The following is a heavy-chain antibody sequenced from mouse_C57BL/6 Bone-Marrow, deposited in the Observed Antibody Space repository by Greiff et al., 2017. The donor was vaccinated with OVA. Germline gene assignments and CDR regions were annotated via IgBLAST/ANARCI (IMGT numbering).Heavy chain of an antibody. CDR1: GYSFTGYY. CDR3: ASPYDGYYLAWFAY. CDR2: INPSTGGT. V-gene: IGHV1-42*01. D-gene: IGHD2-3*01. Sequence: VQLQQSGPELVKPGASVKISCKASGYSFTGYYMSWVKQSPEKSLEWIGEINPSTGGTTYNQKFKAKATLTVDKSSSTAYMQLKSLTSEDSAVYYCASPYDGYYLAWFAYWGQGTLVTVS. J-gene: IGHJ3*01.